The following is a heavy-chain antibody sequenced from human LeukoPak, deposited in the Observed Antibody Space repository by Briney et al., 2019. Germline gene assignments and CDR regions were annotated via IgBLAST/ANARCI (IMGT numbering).Heavy chain of an antibody. CDR1: GFTFSSYW. D-gene: IGHD1-1*01. CDR2: INQDGSVK. J-gene: IGHJ4*02. Sequence: PGGSLRLSCAVSGFTFSSYWMIWFRQAPGKGLEWVAHINQDGSVKNYVDSVKGRFTISRDNANNFLYLQMNSLRAEDTAVYYCAKDKNWSVCDYWGRGTLVTVSS. V-gene: IGHV3-7*01. CDR3: AKDKNWSVCDY.